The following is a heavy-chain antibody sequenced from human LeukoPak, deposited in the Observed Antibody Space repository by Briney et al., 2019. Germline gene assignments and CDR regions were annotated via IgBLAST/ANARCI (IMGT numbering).Heavy chain of an antibody. Sequence: ASVKVSCKASGGTFSSYAISWVGQAPGQWLEWMGGIIPIFGTANYAQKFPGRVTITTDESTSTAYMELSSLRSEDTAVYYCARAPYYYDSSGYYYEAFDIWGQGTTVTVSS. J-gene: IGHJ3*02. V-gene: IGHV1-69*05. CDR1: GGTFSSYA. D-gene: IGHD3-22*01. CDR2: IIPIFGTA. CDR3: ARAPYYYDSSGYYYEAFDI.